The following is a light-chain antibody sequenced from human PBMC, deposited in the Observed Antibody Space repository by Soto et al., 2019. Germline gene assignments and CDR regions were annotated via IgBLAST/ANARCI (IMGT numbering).Light chain of an antibody. CDR2: AAS. Sequence: ALRMTQSPSSFSASTGDRVPITGRASQGISSYFAWYQQKPGKAPKLLIYAASTLQSGVPSRFSGSGSGTDFTLTISCLQSEDFATYYCQQYYSYPLTFGGGTKVDI. J-gene: IGKJ4*01. CDR3: QQYYSYPLT. V-gene: IGKV1-8*01. CDR1: QGISSY.